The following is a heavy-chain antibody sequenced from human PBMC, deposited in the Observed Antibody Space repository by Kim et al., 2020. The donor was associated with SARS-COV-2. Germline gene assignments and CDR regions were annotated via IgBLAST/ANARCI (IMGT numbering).Heavy chain of an antibody. CDR3: ASTGMGAVGWFDP. Sequence: SETLSLTCSVSGGPIRSYYWAWIRQPPGKRLEYIGYVYHTGNTDYNPSLRGRVTISLDTSKRQFSLTLTSVTAADTAVYYCASTGMGAVGWFDPWGQGTLVTVSP. CDR2: VYHTGNT. D-gene: IGHD1-26*01. V-gene: IGHV4-59*01. J-gene: IGHJ5*02. CDR1: GGPIRSYY.